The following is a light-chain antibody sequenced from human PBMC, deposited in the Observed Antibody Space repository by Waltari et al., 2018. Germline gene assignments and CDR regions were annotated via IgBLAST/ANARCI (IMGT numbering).Light chain of an antibody. CDR2: DVS. J-gene: IGLJ1*01. CDR3: SSYTSRATYV. V-gene: IGLV2-14*03. CDR1: NSDIGGYNY. Sequence: QSALTQPASVSGSPGQSITISCTGTNSDIGGYNYVSWYQQHPGKAPKLMIYDVSMRPSGVSIRFSGSKSGNTASLTISGLQPDDKADYYCSSYTSRATYVSGTWTKVTVL.